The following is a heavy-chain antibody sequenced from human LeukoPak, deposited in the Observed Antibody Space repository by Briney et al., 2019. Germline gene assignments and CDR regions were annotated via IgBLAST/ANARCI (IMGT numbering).Heavy chain of an antibody. J-gene: IGHJ6*02. CDR1: GGSISSYY. CDR2: IYYSGST. D-gene: IGHD5-18*01. CDR3: ARGGTAMDHGMDV. V-gene: IGHV4-59*01. Sequence: SETLSLTCTVSGGSISSYYWSWIRQPPGKGLEWIGYIYYSGSTSYNPSLKSRVTISVDTSKNQFSLKLSSVTAADTAVYYCARGGTAMDHGMDVWGQGTTVTVSS.